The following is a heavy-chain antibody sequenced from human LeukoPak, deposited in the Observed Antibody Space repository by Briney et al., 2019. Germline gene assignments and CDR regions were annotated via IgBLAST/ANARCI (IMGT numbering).Heavy chain of an antibody. CDR3: ARASGIAAAGAFDY. D-gene: IGHD6-13*01. Sequence: GSLRLSCAASGFTFSSYGMHWVRQAPGKGLEWIGSIYYSGSTYYNPSLKSRVTISVDTSKNQFSLKLSSVTAADTAVYYCARASGIAAAGAFDYWGQGTLVTVSS. CDR1: GFTFSSYG. V-gene: IGHV4-39*07. CDR2: IYYSGST. J-gene: IGHJ4*02.